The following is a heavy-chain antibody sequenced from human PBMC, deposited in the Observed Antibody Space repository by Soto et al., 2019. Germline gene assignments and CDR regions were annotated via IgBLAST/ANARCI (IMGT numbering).Heavy chain of an antibody. CDR3: ARPNDDSVYSGYALFFDS. J-gene: IGHJ4*02. Sequence: SETLSLTCAVYSGSFRGYFWSWIRQPPGKGLEWIGEINHRGTTNYNPSLKSRVTMSVDTSKNQFSLELSSVTAADAAVYYCARPNDDSVYSGYALFFDSLGEGTLVT. CDR1: SGSFRGYF. CDR2: INHRGTT. V-gene: IGHV4-34*01. D-gene: IGHD5-12*01.